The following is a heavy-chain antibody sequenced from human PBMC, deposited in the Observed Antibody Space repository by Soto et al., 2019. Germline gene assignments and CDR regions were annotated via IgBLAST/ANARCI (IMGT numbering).Heavy chain of an antibody. CDR2: IYYSGST. CDR1: GGSISSSSYY. V-gene: IGHV4-39*01. CDR3: ARRTDCSGGSCYVYYFDY. D-gene: IGHD2-15*01. Sequence: QLQLQESGPGLVKPSETLSLTCTVSGGSISSSSYYWGWIRQPPGKGLEWIGSIYYSGSTYYNPSLKSRVTRSLDTSKNQFSLKLGSVTAADTAVYYCARRTDCSGGSCYVYYFDYWGQGTLVTVSS. J-gene: IGHJ4*02.